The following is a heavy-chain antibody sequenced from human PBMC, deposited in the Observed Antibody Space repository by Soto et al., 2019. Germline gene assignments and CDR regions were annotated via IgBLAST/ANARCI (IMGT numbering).Heavy chain of an antibody. CDR1: GGTFSSYA. Sequence: ASVKVSCKASGGTFSSYAISWVRQAPGQGLEWMGGIIPIFGTANYAQKFQGRVTITADESTSTAYMELSSLRSEDTAVYYCARDQGDIVATDYYYYGMDVWGQGPTVTVSS. CDR2: IIPIFGTA. J-gene: IGHJ6*02. D-gene: IGHD5-12*01. V-gene: IGHV1-69*13. CDR3: ARDQGDIVATDYYYYGMDV.